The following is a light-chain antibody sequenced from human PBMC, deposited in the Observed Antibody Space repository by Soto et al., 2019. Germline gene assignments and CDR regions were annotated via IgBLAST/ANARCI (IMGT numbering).Light chain of an antibody. V-gene: IGLV2-14*01. CDR2: EVS. J-gene: IGLJ2*01. CDR1: SSDVGGYNY. CDR3: SSYTSSNTLI. Sequence: QSALTQPASVSGSPGQSITISCTGTSSDVGGYNYVSWYQQHPGKAPKLMIYEVSNRPSGVSDRFSGSKSGNTASLTISGLRADDEDYYYCSSYTSSNTLIFGGGTKLTVL.